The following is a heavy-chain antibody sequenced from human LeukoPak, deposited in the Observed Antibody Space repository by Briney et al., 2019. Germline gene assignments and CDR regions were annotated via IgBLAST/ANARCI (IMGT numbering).Heavy chain of an antibody. CDR1: GGSISSYY. CDR3: ARGLHYDFWSGYSSSLYYYYMDV. D-gene: IGHD3-3*01. Sequence: PSETLSLTCTVPGGSISSYYWSWIRQPPGKGLEWIGYIYYSGSTNYNPSLKSRVTISVDTSKNQFSLKLSSVTAADTAVYYCARGLHYDFWSGYSSSLYYYYMDVWGKGTTVTVSS. V-gene: IGHV4-59*01. CDR2: IYYSGST. J-gene: IGHJ6*03.